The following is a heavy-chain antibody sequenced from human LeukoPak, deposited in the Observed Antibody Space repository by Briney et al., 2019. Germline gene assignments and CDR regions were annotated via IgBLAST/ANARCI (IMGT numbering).Heavy chain of an antibody. D-gene: IGHD3-10*01. Sequence: PGGSLRLSCAASGFTFSSYGMSWVRQAPGKGLEWVSAISGSGGSTYCADSVKGRFTISRDNAKNSLYLQMNTLRVEDTAIYYCVRVALYYYGSEGYFFFEHWGQGTPVTASS. CDR2: ISGSGGST. V-gene: IGHV3-23*01. CDR1: GFTFSSYG. J-gene: IGHJ4*02. CDR3: VRVALYYYGSEGYFFFEH.